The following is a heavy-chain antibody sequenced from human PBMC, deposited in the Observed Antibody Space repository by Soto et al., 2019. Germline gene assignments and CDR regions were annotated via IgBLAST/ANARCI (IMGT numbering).Heavy chain of an antibody. CDR3: ARSRSGAVADSFDV. V-gene: IGHV3-30*04. CDR1: GFTFSRNA. CDR2: ISRDGTNK. D-gene: IGHD3-10*01. J-gene: IGHJ4*02. Sequence: QVQVVESGGGVVQPGRSLRLSCAASGFTFSRNAIHWVRQAPVKGLEWVAVISRDGTNKYYVDSVKGRFTISRDNSRNTLYLQMNSLRHEDAAVYYCARSRSGAVADSFDVWGQGTLVTVSS.